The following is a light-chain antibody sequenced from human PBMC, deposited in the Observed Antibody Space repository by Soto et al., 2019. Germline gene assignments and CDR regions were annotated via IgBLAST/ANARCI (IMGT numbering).Light chain of an antibody. CDR2: GTS. J-gene: IGKJ1*01. Sequence: ENVMTQSPPTLSVSPGERATRSCRASQSVSTNLAWYQQKPGQSPRLLIYGTSTRATGVPARFSGGGSGTEFTLTIYSLQSEDFAVYFCHQYNFWRTFAQGAKVDIK. CDR1: QSVSTN. CDR3: HQYNFWRT. V-gene: IGKV3-15*01.